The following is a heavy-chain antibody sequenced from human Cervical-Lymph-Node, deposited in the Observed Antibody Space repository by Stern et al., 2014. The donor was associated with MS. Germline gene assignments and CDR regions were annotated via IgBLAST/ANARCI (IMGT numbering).Heavy chain of an antibody. CDR3: ATDRNLNWFDP. V-gene: IGHV1-2*04. D-gene: IGHD1-14*01. CDR2: INPNSGYT. J-gene: IGHJ5*02. Sequence: VHLVESGAEVKKPGASVKVSCKASGYTFTNYYIHWVRQAPGQGLEWMGWINPNSGYTNYAQKFQGWVTMTSDTSISTAYMELSRLTSDDTAIYYCATDRNLNWFDPWGQGTLVTVSS. CDR1: GYTFTNYY.